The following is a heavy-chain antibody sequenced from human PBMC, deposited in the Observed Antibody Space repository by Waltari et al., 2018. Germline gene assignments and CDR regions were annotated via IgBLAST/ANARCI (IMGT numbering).Heavy chain of an antibody. CDR1: GYTFPDYY. J-gene: IGHJ4*02. Sequence: QVQLVQSGAEVKKPGASVKVSCKASGYTFPDYYMPWVRQAPGQGLEWMVRINPNSGGTNYTQKFQGRVTMTRDTSISTAYMELSRLRSDDTAVYYCARGGPAIFGVLITKRFDYWGQGTLVTVSS. D-gene: IGHD3-3*01. V-gene: IGHV1-2*06. CDR3: ARGGPAIFGVLITKRFDY. CDR2: INPNSGGT.